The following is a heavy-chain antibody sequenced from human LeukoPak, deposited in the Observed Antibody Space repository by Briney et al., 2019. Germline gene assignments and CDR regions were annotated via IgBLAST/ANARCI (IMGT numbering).Heavy chain of an antibody. J-gene: IGHJ4*02. CDR1: GGSISSGGYY. D-gene: IGHD6-6*01. CDR2: IYYSGST. V-gene: IGHV4-31*03. Sequence: PSETLSLTCTVSGGSISSGGYYWSCIRQHPGKGLEGIGYIYYSGSTYYNPSLKSRVTISVDTSKNQFSLKLSSVTAADTAVYYCARSSPPETFDYWGQGTLVTVSS. CDR3: ARSSPPETFDY.